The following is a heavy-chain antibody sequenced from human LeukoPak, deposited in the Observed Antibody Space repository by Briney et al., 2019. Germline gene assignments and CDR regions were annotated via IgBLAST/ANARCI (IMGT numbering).Heavy chain of an antibody. Sequence: GGSLRLSCAASGFTFSSYGMHWVRQAPGKGLEWVAFIRYDGSNKYYADCVKGRFTISRDNSKNTLYLQMNNLIAEETDVYYCAKDPDIVLREYEWYCDFGGQRTLVSVFS. V-gene: IGHV3-30*02. D-gene: IGHD2-8*01. J-gene: IGHJ4*02. CDR1: GFTFSSYG. CDR3: AKDPDIVLREYEWYCDF. CDR2: IRYDGSNK.